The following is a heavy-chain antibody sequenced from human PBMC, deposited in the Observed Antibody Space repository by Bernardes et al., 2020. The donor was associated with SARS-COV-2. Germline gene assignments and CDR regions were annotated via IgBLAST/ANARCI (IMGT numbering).Heavy chain of an antibody. Sequence: GGSLRLSCAASGFTFSSSWMSWVRQAPGKGLEWVANIKQDGGEMYYVDSVKGRFSISRDNAKNSLYLQMNSLRAEDTAVYYCARAARFVVVAGPDFFYFDYWGQGILVTVSS. D-gene: IGHD6-19*01. CDR3: ARAARFVVVAGPDFFYFDY. CDR1: GFTFSSSW. J-gene: IGHJ4*02. V-gene: IGHV3-7*05. CDR2: IKQDGGEM.